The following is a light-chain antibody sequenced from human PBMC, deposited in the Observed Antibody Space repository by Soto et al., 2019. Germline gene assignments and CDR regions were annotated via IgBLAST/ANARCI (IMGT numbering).Light chain of an antibody. CDR1: QSVSSY. CDR3: QQRSNWRWLT. J-gene: IGKJ4*01. V-gene: IGKV3-11*01. Sequence: EIVLTQSPATLSLSPGERATLSCRASQSVSSYLAWYQQKPGQSPRLLIYDASNRATGIPARFSGSGSGTDFTLTISSLEPEHFAVYYCQQRSNWRWLTFGGGTKVEIK. CDR2: DAS.